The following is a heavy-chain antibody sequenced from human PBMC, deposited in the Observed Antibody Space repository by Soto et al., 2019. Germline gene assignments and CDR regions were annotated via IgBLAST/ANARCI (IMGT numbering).Heavy chain of an antibody. CDR3: ARDSGRGRYCSGGSCYMDAFEI. CDR1: GYTFTSYG. CDR2: ISAYNGNT. D-gene: IGHD2-15*01. V-gene: IGHV1-18*01. Sequence: ASVKVSCKASGYTFTSYGISWVRQAPGQGLEWMGWISAYNGNTNYAQKLQGRVTMTTDTSTSTAYMELRSLRSDDTAVYYCARDSGRGRYCSGGSCYMDAFEIWGQGTMVTVSS. J-gene: IGHJ3*02.